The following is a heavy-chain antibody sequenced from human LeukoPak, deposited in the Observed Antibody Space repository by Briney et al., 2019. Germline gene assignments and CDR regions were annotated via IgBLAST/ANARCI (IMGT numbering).Heavy chain of an antibody. J-gene: IGHJ4*02. CDR3: ARVRYYYDSSGYYWFDPNFDY. V-gene: IGHV1-69*13. CDR2: IIPIFGTA. D-gene: IGHD3-22*01. Sequence: SVKVSCKASGGTFSSYAISWVRQAPGQGLEWMGGIIPIFGTANYAQKFQGRVTITADESTSTAYMELSSLRSEDTAVYYCARVRYYYDSSGYYWFDPNFDYWGQGTLVTVSS. CDR1: GGTFSSYA.